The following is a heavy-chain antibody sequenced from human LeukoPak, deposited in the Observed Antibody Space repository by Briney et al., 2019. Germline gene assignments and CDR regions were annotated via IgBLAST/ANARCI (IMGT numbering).Heavy chain of an antibody. J-gene: IGHJ4*02. CDR1: GFTFTTYW. Sequence: GGSLRLSCAASGFTFTTYWMHCVRQAPGKGLVWVSRINGDGRSSNYADSVKGRFTISRDNARNTLYLQMNSLRAEDTALYYCARTSPTSHFDFWGQGTLVTVSS. D-gene: IGHD3-16*01. CDR3: ARTSPTSHFDF. CDR2: INGDGRSS. V-gene: IGHV3-74*01.